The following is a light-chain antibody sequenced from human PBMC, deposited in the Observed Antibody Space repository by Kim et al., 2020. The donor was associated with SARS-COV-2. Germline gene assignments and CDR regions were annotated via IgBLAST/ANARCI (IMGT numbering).Light chain of an antibody. CDR1: SSDVGGYNY. V-gene: IGLV2-14*03. CDR3: NSYTSASTWV. J-gene: IGLJ3*02. CDR2: DVN. Sequence: GQSITISCTGTSSDVGGYNYVSWYRQHPGKVPQLVLYDVNKRPSGFSSRFSGSRSGNTASLTISGLQADDEADYYCNSYTSASTWVFGGGTQLTVL.